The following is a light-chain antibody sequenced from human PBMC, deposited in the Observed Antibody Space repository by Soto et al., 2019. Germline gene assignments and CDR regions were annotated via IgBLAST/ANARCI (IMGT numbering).Light chain of an antibody. CDR1: SSDVGDYKY. CDR2: DVS. Sequence: QSVLXQPASVSGSPGQSITISCTGTSSDVGDYKYVSWYQQHPGKAPKLMIYDVSNRPSGVSNRFSGSKSGNTASLTISGLQAEDEADYYCSSYTSSSTLYVFGTGTKVTVL. CDR3: SSYTSSSTLYV. J-gene: IGLJ1*01. V-gene: IGLV2-14*01.